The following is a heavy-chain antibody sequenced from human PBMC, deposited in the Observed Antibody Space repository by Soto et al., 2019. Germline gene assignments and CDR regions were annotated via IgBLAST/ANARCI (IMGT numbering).Heavy chain of an antibody. J-gene: IGHJ4*02. CDR1: GDSIRSYY. D-gene: IGHD3-3*01. Sequence: PSETLSLTCTVSGDSIRSYYWTWVRQPPGRGLEWIGHVYYGGSTNYNPSLQSRGTISLDTSNNQFSLRLTCMTAADTADYYCAGEGALATYGVVWGQGTRVTVSS. V-gene: IGHV4-59*01. CDR3: AGEGALATYGVV. CDR2: VYYGGST.